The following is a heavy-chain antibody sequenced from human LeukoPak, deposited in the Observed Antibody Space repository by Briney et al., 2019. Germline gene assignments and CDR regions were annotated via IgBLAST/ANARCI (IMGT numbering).Heavy chain of an antibody. J-gene: IGHJ4*02. D-gene: IGHD3-22*01. CDR3: ARVSYYYDSSGYYSSSGDY. CDR2: ISAYNGNT. CDR1: GYTFTSYG. V-gene: IGHV1-18*01. Sequence: ASVKVSCKASGYTFTSYGISWVRQAPGQGLEWMGWISAYNGNTNYAQKLQGRVTMTTDTSTSTAYMGLRSLRSDDTAVYYCARVSYYYDSSGYYSSSGDYWGQGTLVTVSS.